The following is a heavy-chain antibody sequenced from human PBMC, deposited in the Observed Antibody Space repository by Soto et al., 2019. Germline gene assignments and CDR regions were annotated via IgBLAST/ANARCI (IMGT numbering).Heavy chain of an antibody. D-gene: IGHD3-22*01. CDR1: GYSFTSYW. V-gene: IGHV5-51*01. Sequence: GESLKISCKGSGYSFTSYWIGWVRQMPGKGLEWMGIIYPGDSDTRYSPSFQGQVTISADKSISTAYLQWSSLKASDTAMYYCATLRYYYDSSGYLYYYYRIDVWGQGTTXT. J-gene: IGHJ6*02. CDR3: ATLRYYYDSSGYLYYYYRIDV. CDR2: IYPGDSDT.